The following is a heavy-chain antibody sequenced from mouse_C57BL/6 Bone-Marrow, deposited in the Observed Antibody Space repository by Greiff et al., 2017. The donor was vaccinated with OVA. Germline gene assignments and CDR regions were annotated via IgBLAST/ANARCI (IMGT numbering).Heavy chain of an antibody. V-gene: IGHV1-82*01. CDR2: IYPGDGDT. D-gene: IGHD2-5*01. Sequence: VQLQQSGPELVKPGASVKISCKASGYAFSSSWMNWVKQRPGKGLEWIGRIYPGDGDTNYNGKFKGKATLTADKSSSTAYMQLSSVTSEDSAVYFCARGGYSNYVLGYYFDYWGQGTTLTVSS. CDR1: GYAFSSSW. CDR3: ARGGYSNYVLGYYFDY. J-gene: IGHJ2*01.